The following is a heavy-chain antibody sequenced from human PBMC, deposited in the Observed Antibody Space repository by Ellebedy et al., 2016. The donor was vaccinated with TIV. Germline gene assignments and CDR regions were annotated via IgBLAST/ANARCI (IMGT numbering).Heavy chain of an antibody. V-gene: IGHV3-21*06. CDR1: GFTFSISG. J-gene: IGHJ4*02. CDR2: IDFSGTGT. Sequence: GESLKISXAASGFTFSISGMTWVRQAPGKGLEWVATIDFSGTGTYYADSVKGRFIISRDNTKNSLFLQMNSLGVEDTAVYYCARDGSEWSRDYWGQGNLVTVSS. D-gene: IGHD3-3*01. CDR3: ARDGSEWSRDY.